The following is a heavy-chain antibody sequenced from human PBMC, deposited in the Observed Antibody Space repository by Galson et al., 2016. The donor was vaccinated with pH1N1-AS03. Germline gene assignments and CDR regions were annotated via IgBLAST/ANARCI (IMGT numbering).Heavy chain of an antibody. CDR1: GGSISSSTW. D-gene: IGHD1-14*01. J-gene: IGHJ3*01. CDR2: IYHNGST. CDR3: AAGRTNAFDF. V-gene: IGHV4-4*02. Sequence: SETLSLTCVVSGGSISSSTWWSWVRQSPRKGLEWIGEIYHNGSTNYNPSLKSRVTMSVDKSKNQFSLKLNSVTAADTAVYYCAAGRTNAFDFWGQGTKVTVSS.